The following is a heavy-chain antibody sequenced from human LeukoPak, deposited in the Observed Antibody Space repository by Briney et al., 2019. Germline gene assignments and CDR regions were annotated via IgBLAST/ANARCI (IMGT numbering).Heavy chain of an antibody. D-gene: IGHD6-19*01. Sequence: SETLSLTCAVYGGSFSGYYWSWIRQPPGKGLEWIGEINHSGSTNYNPSLKSRVTISVDTSKNQFSLKLSSVTAADTAVYYCASGEYSSGWHALSYDYWGQGTLVTVSS. V-gene: IGHV4-34*01. CDR3: ASGEYSSGWHALSYDY. J-gene: IGHJ4*02. CDR1: GGSFSGYY. CDR2: INHSGST.